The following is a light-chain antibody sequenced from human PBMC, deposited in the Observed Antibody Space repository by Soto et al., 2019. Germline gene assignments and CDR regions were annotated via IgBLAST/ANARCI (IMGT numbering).Light chain of an antibody. CDR2: AAS. Sequence: DIQMTQSPSSLSASVGDRVTITCRASQSISSYLNWYQQKPGKAPKLLIYAASSLQSGVPSRFSGSGSGTDFTITIRSLQPADFATYYCQQSYSTPYTFGQGNTLPIK. J-gene: IGKJ2*01. CDR3: QQSYSTPYT. V-gene: IGKV1-39*01. CDR1: QSISSY.